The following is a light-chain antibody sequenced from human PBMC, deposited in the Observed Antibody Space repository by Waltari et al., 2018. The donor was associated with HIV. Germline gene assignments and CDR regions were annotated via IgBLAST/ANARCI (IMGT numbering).Light chain of an antibody. Sequence: QSVLTQSPSVSEAPSQRVTISCSGSSSHIGNNDVNWYQQVPGKAPKLLIYYDDLLSSGVSDRFSGSKSGTSASLAIRGLQPEDEAEYFCAAWDDSLNGYVFGSGTKVIV. V-gene: IGLV1-36*01. CDR3: AAWDDSLNGYV. CDR2: YDD. J-gene: IGLJ1*01. CDR1: SSHIGNND.